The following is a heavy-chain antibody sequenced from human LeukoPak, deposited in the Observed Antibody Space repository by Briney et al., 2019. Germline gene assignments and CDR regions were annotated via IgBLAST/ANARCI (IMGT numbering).Heavy chain of an antibody. CDR2: ISAYNGNT. CDR1: GYTFTSYG. V-gene: IGHV1-18*01. CDR3: ARDYLWELLIHAFDI. D-gene: IGHD1-26*01. J-gene: IGHJ3*02. Sequence: ASVKVSCKASGYTFTSYGISCVRQAPVQGLEWMGWISAYNGNTNYAQKLQGRVTMTTDTSTSTAYMELRSLRSDDTAVYYCARDYLWELLIHAFDIWGQGTMVTVSS.